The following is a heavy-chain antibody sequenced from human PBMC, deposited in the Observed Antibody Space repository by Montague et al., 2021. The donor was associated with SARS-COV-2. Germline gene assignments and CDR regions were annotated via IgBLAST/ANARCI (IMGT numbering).Heavy chain of an antibody. D-gene: IGHD3-9*01. J-gene: IGHJ6*03. Sequence: SETLSLTCTVSGGSISSYYWSWIRQPPGKGLEWIGYIYYSGSTNYNPSLKSRVTISVDTSKNQFSLRLSSVTAADTAVYYCARDSRTDFDWLFPDSGSYYYSMDVWGKGTTVTVSS. CDR2: IYYSGST. CDR3: ARDSRTDFDWLFPDSGSYYYSMDV. CDR1: GGSISSYY. V-gene: IGHV4-59*01.